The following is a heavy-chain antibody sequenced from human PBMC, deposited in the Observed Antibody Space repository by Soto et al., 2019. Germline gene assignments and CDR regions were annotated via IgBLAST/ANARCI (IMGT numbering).Heavy chain of an antibody. CDR3: ARNDSGSKNFDY. CDR1: DGSISSGGYY. V-gene: IGHV4-31*02. J-gene: IGHJ4*02. CDR2: ISDNGRP. Sequence: SETLSLTCSVSDGSISSGGYYWSWIRLHPGKGLEWIGYISDNGRPYYNPSLKSRATISEDRSKNQFSLRLRSVTAADTAVYYCARNDSGSKNFDYWGQGILVTVSS. D-gene: IGHD3-10*01.